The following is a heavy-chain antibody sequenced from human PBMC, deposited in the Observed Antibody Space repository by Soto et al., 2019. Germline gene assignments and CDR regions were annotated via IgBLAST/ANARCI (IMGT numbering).Heavy chain of an antibody. D-gene: IGHD2-15*01. CDR1: GDTFTSYD. Sequence: GASVKVSCKASGDTFTSYDSSWVRQATGQGLEWMGWMNPNSGNTGYAQKFQGRVTMTRNTSISTAYMELSSLRSEDTAVYYCARYCSGGSCYPGGDAFDIWGQGTMVTVSS. CDR3: ARYCSGGSCYPGGDAFDI. CDR2: MNPNSGNT. J-gene: IGHJ3*02. V-gene: IGHV1-8*01.